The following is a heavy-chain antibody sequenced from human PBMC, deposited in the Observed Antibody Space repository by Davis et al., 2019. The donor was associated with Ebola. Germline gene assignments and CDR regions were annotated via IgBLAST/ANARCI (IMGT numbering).Heavy chain of an antibody. CDR2: IYYSGST. D-gene: IGHD3-16*02. J-gene: IGHJ5*02. Sequence: SETLSLTCTVSGGSISSYYWSWIRQPPGKGLEWIGYIYYSGSTNYNPSLKSRVTISVDTSKNQFSLKLSSVTAADTAVYYCARHDYDYVWGNYPPNWFDPWGQGTLVTVSS. CDR1: GGSISSYY. CDR3: ARHDYDYVWGNYPPNWFDP. V-gene: IGHV4-59*08.